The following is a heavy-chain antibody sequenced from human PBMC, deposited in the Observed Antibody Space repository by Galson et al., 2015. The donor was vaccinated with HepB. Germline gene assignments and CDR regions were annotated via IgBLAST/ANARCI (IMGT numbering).Heavy chain of an antibody. CDR3: ARDAGNSLGYHDAFDI. Sequence: LRLSCAASGFTFSNYGMHWVRRAPGEGLEWVAVIWFDGGTKFYGDSVKGRFTISRDTSKNTVFLQMSSLRAEDTAVYYCARDAGNSLGYHDAFDIWGQGTMVTVSS. D-gene: IGHD2/OR15-2a*01. CDR2: IWFDGGTK. V-gene: IGHV3-33*01. J-gene: IGHJ3*02. CDR1: GFTFSNYG.